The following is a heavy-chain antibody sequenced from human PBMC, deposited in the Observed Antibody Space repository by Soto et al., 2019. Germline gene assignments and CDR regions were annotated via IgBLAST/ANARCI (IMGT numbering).Heavy chain of an antibody. CDR1: GFAFSAYA. CDR3: AIRSFWVEY. Sequence: GGSLRLSCAASGFAFSAYAMSWVRQAPGKGLEWVSAISGTSPSTYYADSVQGRFTISRDSSRKTLFLRMNTLRAEDTAVYFCAIRSFWVEYWGRGSQVTVSS. CDR2: ISGTSPST. V-gene: IGHV3-23*01. D-gene: IGHD3-3*01. J-gene: IGHJ4*02.